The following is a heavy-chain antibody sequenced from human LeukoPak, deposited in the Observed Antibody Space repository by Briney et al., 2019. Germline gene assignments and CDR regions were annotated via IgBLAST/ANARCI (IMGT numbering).Heavy chain of an antibody. CDR1: GFTFSSYA. CDR3: AKDWGVDTIWSGHYYPYY. J-gene: IGHJ4*02. Sequence: GGSLRLSCAASGFTFSSYAMSWVRQAPGKGLEWVSAISGSGGSTYYADSVKGRFTISRDNSKNTLYLQMNSLRAEDTAVYYCAKDWGVDTIWSGHYYPYYWGQGTLVTVSS. CDR2: ISGSGGST. V-gene: IGHV3-23*01. D-gene: IGHD3-3*01.